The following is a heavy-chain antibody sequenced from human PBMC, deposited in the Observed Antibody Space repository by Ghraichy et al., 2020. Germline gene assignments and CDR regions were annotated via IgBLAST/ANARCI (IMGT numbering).Heavy chain of an antibody. CDR2: IKHDGSEK. V-gene: IGHV3-7*03. CDR3: TRGRYCGITSCRYFDY. D-gene: IGHD2-2*01. CDR1: GFTLSSYW. Sequence: GGSLRLSCAASGFTLSSYWMSWVRQPPGKGLEWVANIKHDGSEKYFVDSVKGRFTISRDNAKNSLDLLMNSLRAGDTAVYYCTRGRYCGITSCRYFDYWGQGTLVTVSS. J-gene: IGHJ4*02.